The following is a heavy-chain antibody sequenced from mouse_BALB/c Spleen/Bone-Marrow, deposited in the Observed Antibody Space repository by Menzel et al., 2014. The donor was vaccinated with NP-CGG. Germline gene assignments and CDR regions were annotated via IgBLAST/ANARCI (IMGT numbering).Heavy chain of an antibody. CDR1: GFDFGRYW. D-gene: IGHD2-1*01. CDR2: INPGSSTI. J-gene: IGHJ2*01. CDR3: TRLCCFVYHDK. V-gene: IGHV4-2*02. Sequence: EGQLVESGGGLVQPGGSLNLACVASGFDFGRYWVSWARQAPGKGLEWIGEINPGSSTINYSPSLKDKFIISRDNAKHMLYLQMSKVRSDGTALSYCTRLCCFVYHDKWDQCTTL.